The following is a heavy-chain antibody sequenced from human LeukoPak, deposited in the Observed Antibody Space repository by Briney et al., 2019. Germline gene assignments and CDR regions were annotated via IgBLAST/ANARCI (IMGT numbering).Heavy chain of an antibody. V-gene: IGHV3-15*01. J-gene: IGHJ4*02. Sequence: GGSLRLSCAASGFTFSNAWMSWVRQAPGKGLEWVGRIKSKTDGGTTDYAAPVKGRFTISRDDSKNTLYLQMNSLKTEDTAVYYCTTVEVVVVPAASHCWGQGTLVTVSS. D-gene: IGHD2-2*01. CDR2: IKSKTDGGTT. CDR3: TTVEVVVVPAASHC. CDR1: GFTFSNAW.